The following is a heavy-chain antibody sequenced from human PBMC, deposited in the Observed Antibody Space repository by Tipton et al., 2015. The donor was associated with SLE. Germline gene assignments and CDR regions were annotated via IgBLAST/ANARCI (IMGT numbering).Heavy chain of an antibody. J-gene: IGHJ3*02. CDR3: ATLRSGSQRRGFDI. Sequence: QSGPEVKKPGSSVKVSCKASGGTFSSYALSWVRQAPGQGLEWMGGIIPIFGTANYAQNFQDRVTITSDTSINTAYLELSSLRYEDTAVYYCATLRSGSQRRGFDIWGQGTLVTVSS. CDR2: IIPIFGTA. D-gene: IGHD1-26*01. V-gene: IGHV1-69*05. CDR1: GGTFSSYA.